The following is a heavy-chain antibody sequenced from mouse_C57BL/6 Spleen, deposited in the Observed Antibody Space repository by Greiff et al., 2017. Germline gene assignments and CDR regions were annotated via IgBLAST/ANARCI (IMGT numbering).Heavy chain of an antibody. Sequence: EVQLVESGPELVKPGDSVKISCKASGYSFTGYFMNWVMQSHGKSLEWIGRINPYNGDTFYNQKFKGKATLTVDKSSSTAHMELRSLTSEDSAVYYCARSEYSNDYARDYWGQGTSVTVSS. CDR2: INPYNGDT. V-gene: IGHV1-20*01. D-gene: IGHD2-5*01. CDR3: ARSEYSNDYARDY. CDR1: GYSFTGYF. J-gene: IGHJ4*01.